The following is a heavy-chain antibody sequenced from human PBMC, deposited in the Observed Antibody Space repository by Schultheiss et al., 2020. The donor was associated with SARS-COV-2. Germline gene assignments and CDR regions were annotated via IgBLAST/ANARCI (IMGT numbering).Heavy chain of an antibody. V-gene: IGHV4-34*01. CDR2: INHSGST. J-gene: IGHJ5*02. Sequence: SETLSLTCAVYGGSFSGYYWSWIRQPPGKGLEWIGEINHSGSTNYNPSLKSRVTISVDTSKNQFSLKLSSVTAADTAVYYCARGTNWFDPWGQGTLVTVSS. CDR1: GGSFSGYY. CDR3: ARGTNWFDP.